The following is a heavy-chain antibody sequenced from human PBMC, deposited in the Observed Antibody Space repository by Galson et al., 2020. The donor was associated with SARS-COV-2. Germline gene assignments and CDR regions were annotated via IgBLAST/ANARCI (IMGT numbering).Heavy chain of an antibody. V-gene: IGHV3-30*03. J-gene: IGHJ3*02. Sequence: QLGESLKISCAASGFTFRNYVMHWVRQAPGEGLEWVALILQDGNSRDYADSVKGRFTISRDNSKNTLYLQMNSLRAEDTAVYYCLRENDAFDIWGQGTMVTVSS. CDR3: LRENDAFDI. D-gene: IGHD3-16*01. CDR2: ILQDGNSR. CDR1: GFTFRNYV.